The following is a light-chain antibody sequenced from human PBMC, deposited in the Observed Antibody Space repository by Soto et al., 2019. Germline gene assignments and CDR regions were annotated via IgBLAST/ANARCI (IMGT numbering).Light chain of an antibody. CDR1: SSDVGGYNY. V-gene: IGLV2-14*01. CDR2: EVS. CDR3: SSYTSSSRV. Sequence: QSALTQPASVSGSPGQSITISCTGTSSDVGGYNYVSWYQQHLGKAPKLMIYEVSNRPSGVSNRFSGSKSGNTASLTISGLQAEDEADYYCSSYTSSSRVFGGGTKLTVL. J-gene: IGLJ2*01.